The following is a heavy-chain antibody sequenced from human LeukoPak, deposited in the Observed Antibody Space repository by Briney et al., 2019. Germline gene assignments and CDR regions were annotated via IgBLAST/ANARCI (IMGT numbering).Heavy chain of an antibody. CDR1: GGSISSHY. Sequence: SETLSLTCTVSGGSISSHYWSWIRQPPGKGLEWIGYIYYSGSTNYNPSLKSRVTISVDTSKNQFSLKLSSVTAADTAVYYCARGYYYDSSGYYYAYWGQGTLVTVSS. D-gene: IGHD3-22*01. CDR2: IYYSGST. V-gene: IGHV4-59*11. J-gene: IGHJ4*02. CDR3: ARGYYYDSSGYYYAY.